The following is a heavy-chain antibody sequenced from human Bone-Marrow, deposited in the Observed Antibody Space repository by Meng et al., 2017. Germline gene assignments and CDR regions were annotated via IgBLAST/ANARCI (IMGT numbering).Heavy chain of an antibody. CDR3: ARDEDISAAGKLFGDY. CDR2: INPKSGDT. D-gene: IGHD6-13*01. V-gene: IGHV1-2*06. J-gene: IGHJ4*02. CDR1: GYTFPDYW. Sequence: QVELGQSGAEGEKPGASVKVSCKASGYTFPDYWLHWVRRAPGQGLEGMGRINPKSGDTHYAQRFQGRVTMTGDTSISTAYMELSGLRSDDTAMYYCARDEDISAAGKLFGDYWGQGTLVTVSS.